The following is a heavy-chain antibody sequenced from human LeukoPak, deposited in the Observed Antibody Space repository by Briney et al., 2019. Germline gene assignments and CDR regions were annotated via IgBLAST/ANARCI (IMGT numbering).Heavy chain of an antibody. CDR2: IYYSGST. D-gene: IGHD3-22*01. J-gene: IGHJ5*02. V-gene: IGHV4-59*01. Sequence: KPSETLSLTCTVSGGSISSYYWSWIRQPPGKGLEWIGYIYYSGSTNYNPSLKSRVTISVDTSKNQFSLKLNSATAADTAVYYCARKGGVHYDSSGYYLRRDWFDPWGQGTLVTVSS. CDR1: GGSISSYY. CDR3: ARKGGVHYDSSGYYLRRDWFDP.